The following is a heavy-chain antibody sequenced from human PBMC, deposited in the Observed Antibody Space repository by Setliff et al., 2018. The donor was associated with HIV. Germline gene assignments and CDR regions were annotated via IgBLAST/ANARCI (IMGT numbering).Heavy chain of an antibody. CDR1: GYTFTNNY. Sequence: ASVKVSCKASGYTFTNNYIHWVRQAPGQGLEWMAWINSASGGTNYAQNFQGRVTVTRDTSINTAYVEVNGLKSDDTAVYYCARDYIHVFDIWGQGTMVTVSS. CDR3: ARDYIHVFDI. J-gene: IGHJ3*02. CDR2: INSASGGT. V-gene: IGHV1-2*02.